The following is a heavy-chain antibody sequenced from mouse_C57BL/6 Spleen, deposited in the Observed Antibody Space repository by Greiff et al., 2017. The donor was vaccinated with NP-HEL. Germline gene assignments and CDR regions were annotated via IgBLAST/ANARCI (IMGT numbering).Heavy chain of an antibody. CDR1: GYALSSSW. J-gene: IGHJ3*01. CDR3: ARRWFAY. V-gene: IGHV1-82*01. Sequence: QVQLKESGPELVKPGASVKISCKASGYALSSSWMNWVKQRPGKGLEWIGRIYPGDGDTNYNGKFKGKATLTADKSSSTAYMQLSSLTSEDSAVYFCARRWFAYWGQGTLVTVSA. CDR2: IYPGDGDT.